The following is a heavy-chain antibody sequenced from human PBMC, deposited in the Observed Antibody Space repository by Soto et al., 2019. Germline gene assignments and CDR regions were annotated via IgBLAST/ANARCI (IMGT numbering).Heavy chain of an antibody. CDR2: INPNSGGT. CDR1: GYTFTGYY. D-gene: IGHD3-22*01. CDR3: ARDVRHYDSSGYFDYGMDV. Sequence: ASVKVSCKASGYTFTGYYMHWVRQAPGQGLEWMGWINPNSGGTNYAQKFQGRVTVTRDTSISTAYMELSRLRSDDTAVYYCARDVRHYDSSGYFDYGMDVWGQGTTVTVSS. J-gene: IGHJ6*02. V-gene: IGHV1-2*02.